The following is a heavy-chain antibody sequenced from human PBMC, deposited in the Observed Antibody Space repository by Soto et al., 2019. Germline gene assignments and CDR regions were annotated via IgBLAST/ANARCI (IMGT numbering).Heavy chain of an antibody. Sequence: ASVKVSCTASGYTLTSYAMHWVRQAPGQRLEWMGWINAGNGNTKYSQKFQGRVTITRDTSASTAYMELSSLRSEDTAVYYCARDYGADAFDIWGQGTMVTVSS. CDR2: INAGNGNT. CDR1: GYTLTSYA. J-gene: IGHJ3*02. D-gene: IGHD4-17*01. CDR3: ARDYGADAFDI. V-gene: IGHV1-3*01.